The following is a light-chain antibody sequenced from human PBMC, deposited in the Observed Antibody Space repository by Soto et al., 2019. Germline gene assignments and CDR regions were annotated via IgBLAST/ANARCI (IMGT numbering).Light chain of an antibody. V-gene: IGKV3-20*01. CDR1: QSVSSSC. Sequence: EIVWTQSPGTLSLSPGARATLSCRASQSVSSSCLAWYQKKPGQAPRLLIYGASSRATGIPDRFSGSVSGTDFNLTISRLETEDCAVYEGQQSGSSKITFGQLTRLEIK. CDR2: GAS. J-gene: IGKJ5*01. CDR3: QQSGSSKIT.